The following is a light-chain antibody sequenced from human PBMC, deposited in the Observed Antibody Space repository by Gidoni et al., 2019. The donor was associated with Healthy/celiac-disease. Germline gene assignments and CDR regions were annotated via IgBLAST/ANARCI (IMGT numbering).Light chain of an antibody. J-gene: IGKJ5*01. CDR3: QQYGSSTIT. V-gene: IGKV3-20*01. CDR1: QSVSSSY. Sequence: DIVLTQSPGTLSLSPGERATLSCRASQSVSSSYLAWYQQKPGQAPRLLIYGASSRTTGSPDRFSGSGSGTDFTLAISRLEPEDFAVYYCQQYGSSTITFGQGTRLEIK. CDR2: GAS.